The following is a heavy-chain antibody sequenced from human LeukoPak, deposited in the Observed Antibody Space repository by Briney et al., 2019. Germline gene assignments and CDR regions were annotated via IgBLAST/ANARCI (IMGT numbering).Heavy chain of an antibody. CDR3: ARGSMVRVYYFDY. D-gene: IGHD3-10*01. V-gene: IGHV4-39*07. CDR2: IYYSGST. Sequence: SETLSLTCTVSGGSISSSSYYWGWIRQPPGKGLEWIGSIYYSGSTYYNPSLKSRVTISVDTSKNQFSLKLSSVTAADTAVYYCARGSMVRVYYFDYWGQGTLVTVSS. CDR1: GGSISSSSYY. J-gene: IGHJ4*02.